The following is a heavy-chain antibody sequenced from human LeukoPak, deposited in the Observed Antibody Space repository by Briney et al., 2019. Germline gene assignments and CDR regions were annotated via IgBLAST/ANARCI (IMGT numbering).Heavy chain of an antibody. D-gene: IGHD3/OR15-3a*01. CDR2: ISSSSDYK. V-gene: IGHV3-11*06. CDR3: ARQGLYDSSDFWTFQH. J-gene: IGHJ1*01. Sequence: PGGSLRLSCAASGFSFSDYYMSWIRQTPEEGLEWLSYISSSSDYKNYADSLKGRFTISSDNAKNSVYLQMNSLRAEDTAVYYCARQGLYDSSDFWTFQHWGQGTLVTVSS. CDR1: GFSFSDYY.